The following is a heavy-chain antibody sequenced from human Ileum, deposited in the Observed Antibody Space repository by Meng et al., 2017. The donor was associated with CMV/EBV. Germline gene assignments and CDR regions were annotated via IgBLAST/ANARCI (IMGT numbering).Heavy chain of an antibody. V-gene: IGHV3-23*01. CDR3: TKGAWVDY. J-gene: IGHJ4*02. CDR2: IYGRDGST. D-gene: IGHD1-26*01. CDR1: GFTFSNYD. Sequence: GESLKISCAASGFTFSNYDMNWVRQAPGKGLEWVSVIYGRDGSTFYADSVRGRFTISKDNSDNRLHLQMNSLRVEDTALYYCTKGAWVDYLGQGTLVTVSS.